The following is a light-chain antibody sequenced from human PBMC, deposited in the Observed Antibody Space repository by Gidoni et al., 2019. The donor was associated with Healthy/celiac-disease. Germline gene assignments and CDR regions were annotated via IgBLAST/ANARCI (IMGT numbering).Light chain of an antibody. CDR1: QSVSSN. CDR2: GAS. Sequence: EIAMTQSPATLSVSPGERATLACRASQSVSSNLAWYQQKPGQAPRLLIYGASTRATGIPARFSGSGSGTEFTLTISSLQSEDFAVYYCQTRVTFGGGTKVEIK. CDR3: QTRVT. V-gene: IGKV3-15*01. J-gene: IGKJ4*01.